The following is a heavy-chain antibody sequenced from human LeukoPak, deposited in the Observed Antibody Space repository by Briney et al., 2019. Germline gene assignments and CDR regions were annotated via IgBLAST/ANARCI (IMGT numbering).Heavy chain of an antibody. CDR3: ARGLTYYDSSGYYYKEFDY. D-gene: IGHD3-22*01. V-gene: IGHV4-61*02. Sequence: SQTLSLTCTVPGGSISSGSYYWSWIRQPAGKGLEWIGRIYTSGSTNYNPSLKSRVTISVDTSKNQFSLKLSSVTAADTAVYYCARGLTYYDSSGYYYKEFDYWGQGTLVTVSS. J-gene: IGHJ4*02. CDR1: GGSISSGSYY. CDR2: IYTSGST.